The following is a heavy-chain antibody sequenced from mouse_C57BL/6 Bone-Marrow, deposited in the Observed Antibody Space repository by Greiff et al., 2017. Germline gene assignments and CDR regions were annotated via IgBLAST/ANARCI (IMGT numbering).Heavy chain of an antibody. CDR1: GFTFSSYT. V-gene: IGHV5-9*01. D-gene: IGHD1-1*01. Sequence: EVKLVESGGGLVKPGGSLKLSCAASGFTFSSYTMSWVRQTPEKRLEWVATISGGGGNTYYPDSVKGRFTISRDNAKNTLYLQMSSLRAEDTALYYCARPHYYGSSSFDYWGQGTTLTVSS. CDR3: ARPHYYGSSSFDY. J-gene: IGHJ2*01. CDR2: ISGGGGNT.